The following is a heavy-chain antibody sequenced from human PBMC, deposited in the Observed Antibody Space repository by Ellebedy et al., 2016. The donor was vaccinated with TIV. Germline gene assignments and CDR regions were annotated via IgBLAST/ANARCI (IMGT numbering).Heavy chain of an antibody. Sequence: GESLKISCAASGFTFSTYGMQWVRQAPGKGLEWVAVISYGGDTKYYADSVKGRFTISRDNSKNTMYLQMNTLRPEDTAVYYSAKEYDSRDYGAYFDYWGQGTLVTVSS. D-gene: IGHD3-22*01. CDR1: GFTFSTYG. CDR3: AKEYDSRDYGAYFDY. J-gene: IGHJ4*02. CDR2: ISYGGDTK. V-gene: IGHV3-30*18.